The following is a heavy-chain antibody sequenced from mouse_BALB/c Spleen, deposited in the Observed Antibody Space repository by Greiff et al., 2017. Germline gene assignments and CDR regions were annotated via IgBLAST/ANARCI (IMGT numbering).Heavy chain of an antibody. CDR2: INSNGGST. CDR1: GFTFSSYY. CDR3: ARRRDGSSYFDY. V-gene: IGHV5-6-2*01. J-gene: IGHJ2*01. D-gene: IGHD1-1*01. Sequence: EVQGVESGGGLVKLGGSLKLSCAASGFTFSSYYMSWVRQTPEKRLELVAAINSNGGSTYYPDTVKGRFTISRDNAKNTLYLQMSSLKSEDTALYYCARRRDGSSYFDYWGQGTTLTVSS.